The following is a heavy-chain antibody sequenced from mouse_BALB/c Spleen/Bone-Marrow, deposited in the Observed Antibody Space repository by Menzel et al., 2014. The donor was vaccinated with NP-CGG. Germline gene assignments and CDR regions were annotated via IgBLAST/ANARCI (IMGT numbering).Heavy chain of an antibody. Sequence: EVQLQQSGAELVKPGASVKLSCTASGFNIKDTYMHWVKQRPERGLEWIGRIDPANGNTKYDPKFQGKATITADTSSNTAYLQLSSLTSEDTAVYYCANYRYGWYFDVWGAGTTVTVSS. J-gene: IGHJ1*01. V-gene: IGHV14-3*02. D-gene: IGHD2-14*01. CDR1: GFNIKDTY. CDR3: ANYRYGWYFDV. CDR2: IDPANGNT.